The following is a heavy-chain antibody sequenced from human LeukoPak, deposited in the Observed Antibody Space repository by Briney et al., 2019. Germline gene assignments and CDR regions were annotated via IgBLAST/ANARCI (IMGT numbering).Heavy chain of an antibody. CDR2: IIPIFGTA. CDR1: GGTFSSYA. J-gene: IGHJ5*02. D-gene: IGHD1-26*01. V-gene: IGHV1-69*05. CDR3: ARTAPYYSGSYHGWFDP. Sequence: GASVKVSCKASGGTFSSYAISWVRQAPGQGLEWMGGIIPIFGTANYAQKFRGRVTITTDESTSTAYMELSSLRSEDTAVYYCARTAPYYSGSYHGWFDPWGQGTLVTVSS.